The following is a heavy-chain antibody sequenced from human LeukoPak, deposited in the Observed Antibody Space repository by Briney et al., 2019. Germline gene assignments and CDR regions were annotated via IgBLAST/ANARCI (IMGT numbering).Heavy chain of an antibody. Sequence: SETLSLTCTVSGGSISSSSYYWGWIRQPPGKGLEWIGSIYYSGSTYYNPSLKSRVTISVDTSKNQFSLKLSSVTAADTAVYYCASSRRITMVRGVIPLFDYWGQGTLVTVSS. J-gene: IGHJ4*02. CDR1: GGSISSSSYY. CDR3: ASSRRITMVRGVIPLFDY. D-gene: IGHD3-10*01. CDR2: IYYSGST. V-gene: IGHV4-39*01.